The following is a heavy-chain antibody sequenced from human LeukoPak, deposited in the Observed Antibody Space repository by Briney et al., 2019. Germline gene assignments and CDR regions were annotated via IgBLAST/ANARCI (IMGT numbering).Heavy chain of an antibody. CDR2: ISYDGSNK. J-gene: IGHJ6*02. CDR3: ARVGSRSALYYYGMDV. Sequence: GGSLRLSCAASGFTFSSYAIHRVRQAPGKGLEWVAVISYDGSNKYYADSVKGRFTISRDNSKNTLYLQMNSLRAEDTAVYYCARVGSRSALYYYGMDVWGQGTTVTVSS. V-gene: IGHV3-30-3*01. CDR1: GFTFSSYA. D-gene: IGHD1-26*01.